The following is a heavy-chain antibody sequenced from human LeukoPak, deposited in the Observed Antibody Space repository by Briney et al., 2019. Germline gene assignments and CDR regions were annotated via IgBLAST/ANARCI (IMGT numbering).Heavy chain of an antibody. CDR1: GGSISRSSYY. CDR2: IYYSGST. V-gene: IGHV4-39*01. J-gene: IGHJ3*01. CDR3: ARGLIWHFLLDSRRDSFDV. Sequence: SETLSLNCTVSGGSISRSSYYWGWIRQPPGKGLEWIASIYYSGSTYYNPSLKSRVTISVDTSKNQFSLKVSSLTAADTAVYYCARGLIWHFLLDSRRDSFDVWGQGTAITVSS. D-gene: IGHD3/OR15-3a*01.